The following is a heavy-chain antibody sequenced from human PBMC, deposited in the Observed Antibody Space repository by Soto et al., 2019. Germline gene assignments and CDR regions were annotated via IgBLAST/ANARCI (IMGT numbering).Heavy chain of an antibody. V-gene: IGHV1-3*01. D-gene: IGHD1-7*01. Sequence: QVPLVQSGAEVKKPGASVKVSCKASGYTFTRYAMHWVRQAPGQSLEWMGWINAGNGNTKYSQKFQGRVTITRDTSASTAYMELSSLRSEDTAVYYWARAAGLELPYSDYYMDVWGKGTTVTVSS. J-gene: IGHJ6*03. CDR2: INAGNGNT. CDR1: GYTFTRYA. CDR3: ARAAGLELPYSDYYMDV.